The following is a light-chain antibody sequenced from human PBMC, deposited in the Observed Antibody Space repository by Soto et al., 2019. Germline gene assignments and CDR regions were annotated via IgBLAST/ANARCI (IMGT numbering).Light chain of an antibody. J-gene: IGKJ2*01. Sequence: DVQMTQSPSTLSASVGDRVTITCRASQSISSWLAWYQLKPGKAPKLLIYDASSLESGVPSRFSGSRSGTEFTLTISSLQPDDFATYYCQQYKSYSPTFGQGTKLEIK. CDR1: QSISSW. CDR2: DAS. V-gene: IGKV1-5*01. CDR3: QQYKSYSPT.